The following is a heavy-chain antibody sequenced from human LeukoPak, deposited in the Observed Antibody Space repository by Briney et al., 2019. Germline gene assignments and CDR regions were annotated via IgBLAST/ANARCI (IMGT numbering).Heavy chain of an antibody. CDR3: ARGPSYFSDY. D-gene: IGHD2/OR15-2a*01. Sequence: SETLSLTCTVSGGSISSYYWSWIRQPPGKGLEWIGYIYYSGSTNYNPSLKSRVTISVDTSKNQFSLKLSSVTAADTAVYYCARGPSYFSDYWGQGTLVTVSS. J-gene: IGHJ4*02. CDR1: GGSISSYY. CDR2: IYYSGST. V-gene: IGHV4-59*08.